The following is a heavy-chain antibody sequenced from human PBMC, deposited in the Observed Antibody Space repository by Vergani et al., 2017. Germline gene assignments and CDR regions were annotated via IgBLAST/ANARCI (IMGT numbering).Heavy chain of an antibody. V-gene: IGHV3-23*01. J-gene: IGHJ6*02. CDR2: ISGSGGST. Sequence: EVQLLESGGGLVQPGGSLRLSCAASGFTFSSYAMSWVRQAPGKGLVWVSAISGSGGSTYYADSVKGRFTISRDNSKNTLYLQMNSLRAEDTAVYYCAISRYFDWLSHYYGMDVWGQGTTVTVSS. D-gene: IGHD3-9*01. CDR3: AISRYFDWLSHYYGMDV. CDR1: GFTFSSYA.